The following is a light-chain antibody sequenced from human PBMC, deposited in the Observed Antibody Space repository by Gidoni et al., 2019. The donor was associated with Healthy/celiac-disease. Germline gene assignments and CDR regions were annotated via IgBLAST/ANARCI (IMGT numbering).Light chain of an antibody. CDR1: QSISSW. J-gene: IGKJ1*01. V-gene: IGKV1-5*01. CDR3: QQYNSFWT. CDR2: DAS. Sequence: DIQLTQSPSTLSASVGARVTITCRASQSISSWLAWYQQKPGKAPKLLIYDASSLESGVPSSFSGSGSGIEFTLTISSLQPDDFATYYCQQYNSFWTFXQXTKVEIK.